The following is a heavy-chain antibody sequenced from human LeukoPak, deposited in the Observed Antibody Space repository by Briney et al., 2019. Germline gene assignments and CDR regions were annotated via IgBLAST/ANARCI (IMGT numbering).Heavy chain of an antibody. Sequence: SETLSLTCTVSGGSISSYYWSWIRQPPGKGLEWIGYIYYSGSTNYNPSLKSRVTISVDTSKNQFSLKLSSVTAADTAVYYCARESGYGGNPLPAGHYYYYGMDVWGQGTTVTVSS. CDR1: GGSISSYY. D-gene: IGHD4-23*01. V-gene: IGHV4-59*01. CDR3: ARESGYGGNPLPAGHYYYYGMDV. CDR2: IYYSGST. J-gene: IGHJ6*02.